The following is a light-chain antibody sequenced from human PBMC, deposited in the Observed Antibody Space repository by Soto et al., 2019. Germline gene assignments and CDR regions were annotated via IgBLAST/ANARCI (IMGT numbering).Light chain of an antibody. CDR3: QQYRSSPYA. Sequence: EIVLTQSPGTLSLSPGETATLSCRASQSVSSAYLAWYQQKPGQAPRLLIYGASSRATGIPGRFSGSGSATDFTLTINRLEPEDFAVYYCQQYRSSPYAFGQGTKLEIK. V-gene: IGKV3-20*01. CDR1: QSVSSAY. CDR2: GAS. J-gene: IGKJ2*01.